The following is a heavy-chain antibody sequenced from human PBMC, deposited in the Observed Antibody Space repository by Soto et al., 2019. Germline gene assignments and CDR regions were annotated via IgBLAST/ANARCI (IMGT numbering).Heavy chain of an antibody. J-gene: IGHJ5*02. CDR1: GYTFTGYF. Sequence: GASVNVSCKSSGYTFTGYFIHWVRQAPRQGLEWVGYINPNSGATKYAPRFQGRVTMTSDTSIRTAYMDLSNLRSDDTAVYYCARGGGTILAPLPWGQGTLVTAPQ. CDR2: INPNSGAT. D-gene: IGHD3-3*01. CDR3: ARGGGTILAPLP. V-gene: IGHV1-2*02.